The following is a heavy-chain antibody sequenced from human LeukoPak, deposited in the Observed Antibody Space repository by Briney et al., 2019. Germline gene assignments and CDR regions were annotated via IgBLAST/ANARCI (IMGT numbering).Heavy chain of an antibody. D-gene: IGHD5-12*01. J-gene: IGHJ5*02. CDR3: AKEPRENSGYYVSGWFDP. Sequence: GGSLRLPCAASGFTFSSYAMSWVRQAPGKGLEWVSAISGSGGSTYYADSVKGRFTISRDNSKNTLFLQMNSLRADDTAVYYCAKEPRENSGYYVSGWFDPWGQGTLVTVSS. V-gene: IGHV3-23*01. CDR1: GFTFSSYA. CDR2: ISGSGGST.